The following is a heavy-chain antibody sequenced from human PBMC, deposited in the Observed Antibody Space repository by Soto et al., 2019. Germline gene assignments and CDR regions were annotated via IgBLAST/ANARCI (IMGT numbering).Heavy chain of an antibody. CDR2: IYYSGST. J-gene: IGHJ6*02. D-gene: IGHD3-16*01. V-gene: IGHV4-59*01. Sequence: SETLSLTCTVSGGSIRNYYWSWIRQPPGKGLEWIGYIYYSGSTNYNPSLKSRVTISVDTSENQFFLKLSSVTAADTAVYYCAKGDGYYYGMDVWGQGTTVTVSS. CDR1: GGSIRNYY. CDR3: AKGDGYYYGMDV.